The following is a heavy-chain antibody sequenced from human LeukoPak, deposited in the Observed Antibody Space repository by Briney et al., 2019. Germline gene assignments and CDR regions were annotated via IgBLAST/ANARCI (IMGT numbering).Heavy chain of an antibody. V-gene: IGHV1-18*01. Sequence: ASVKVSCKASGYTFTSYGISWVRQAPGQELEWMGWISAYNGNTNYAQKFQGRVTITTDESTSTAYMELSSLRSEDTAVYYCARAHYYGSGSYYIPNWGQGTLVTVSS. CDR1: GYTFTSYG. J-gene: IGHJ4*02. D-gene: IGHD3-10*01. CDR3: ARAHYYGSGSYYIPN. CDR2: ISAYNGNT.